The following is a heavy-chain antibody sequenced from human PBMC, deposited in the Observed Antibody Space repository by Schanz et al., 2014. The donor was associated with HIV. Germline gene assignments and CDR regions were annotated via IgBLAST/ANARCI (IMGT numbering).Heavy chain of an antibody. J-gene: IGHJ4*02. Sequence: EVQLLESGGGLAQPGGSLRLACATSGFRLSNYAMSWVRQAPGKGLEWVSTISGNDGSTYYTDAVKGRLTISRDDSKNSVFLQMDSLRAEDTAVYYCAKGHQILPGFGTDYWGQGTLVTVSS. CDR3: AKGHQILPGFGTDY. V-gene: IGHV3-23*01. CDR1: GFRLSNYA. CDR2: ISGNDGST. D-gene: IGHD3-9*01.